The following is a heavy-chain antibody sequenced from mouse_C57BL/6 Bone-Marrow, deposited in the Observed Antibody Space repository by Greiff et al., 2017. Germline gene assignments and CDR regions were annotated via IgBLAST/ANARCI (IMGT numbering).Heavy chain of an antibody. CDR2: IDPNSGGT. V-gene: IGHV1-72*01. D-gene: IGHD1-1*01. J-gene: IGHJ1*03. CDR3: ARVYYYVISYQYFDV. Sequence: QVQLQQPGAELVKPGASVKMSCKASGYTFTSYWMHWVKQRPGRGLEWIGRIDPNSGGTKYNEKFKSKATLTVDKPSSTAYMQLNSLTSEDSAVYYCARVYYYVISYQYFDVWGTGTTVTVSS. CDR1: GYTFTSYW.